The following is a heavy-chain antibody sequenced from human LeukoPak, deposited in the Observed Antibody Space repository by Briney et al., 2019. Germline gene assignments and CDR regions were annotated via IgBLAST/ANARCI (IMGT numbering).Heavy chain of an antibody. CDR1: GGSISSSNW. CDR3: AKPLGGSYLFDR. V-gene: IGHV4-4*02. CDR2: IYHSGST. D-gene: IGHD1-26*01. J-gene: IGHJ5*02. Sequence: PSGTLSLTCAVSGGSISSSNWWSWVRQPPGKGLEWIGEIYHSGSTNYNPSLKSRVTISVDTSKNQFSLKLSSVTAADTAVYYCAKPLGGSYLFDRWGQGTLVTVSS.